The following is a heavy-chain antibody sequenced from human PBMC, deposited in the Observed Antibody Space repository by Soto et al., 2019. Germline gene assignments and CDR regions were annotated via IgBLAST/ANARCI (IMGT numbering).Heavy chain of an antibody. CDR2: ISGSRSYT. D-gene: IGHD6-19*01. CDR3: ARRHSSGWYFDF. V-gene: IGHV3-11*06. CDR1: GFTFSDYY. Sequence: GGSLRLSCAASGFTFSDYYMSWIRQAPGKGLEWVSYISGSRSYTHYADSVEGRFTLSRDNAKNSLYLQMNSLRAEDTAVYYCARRHSSGWYFDFWGQGALVTVSS. J-gene: IGHJ4*02.